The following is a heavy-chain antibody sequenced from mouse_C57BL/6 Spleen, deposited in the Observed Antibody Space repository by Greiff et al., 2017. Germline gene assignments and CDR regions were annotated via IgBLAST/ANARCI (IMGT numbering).Heavy chain of an antibody. Sequence: QVQLQQPGAELVMPGASVKLSCKASGYTFTSYWMHWVKQRPGQGLEWIGEIDPSDSYTNSNQKFKGKSKLTVDQSSSTAYMQRSSLTSEDSAVYYCARGDVTWYCDVWGTGTTVTVSS. CDR2: IDPSDSYT. CDR3: ARGDVTWYCDV. D-gene: IGHD2-13*01. J-gene: IGHJ1*03. CDR1: GYTFTSYW. V-gene: IGHV1-69*01.